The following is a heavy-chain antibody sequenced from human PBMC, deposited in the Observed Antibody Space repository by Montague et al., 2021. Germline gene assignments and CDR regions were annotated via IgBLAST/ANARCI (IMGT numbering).Heavy chain of an antibody. CDR2: IFYSGNT. D-gene: IGHD3-10*01. V-gene: IGHV4-31*03. CDR1: GGSISSGGYY. J-gene: IGHJ4*02. Sequence: TLSLTCTVSGGSISSGGYYWSWIRQLPGKGLEWIGYIFYSGNTYCNPSLKSRVTISVDTSKNQFSLKLSSVTAADTAVYYCARAEDYYGSGSYLGFDYWGQGTLVTVSS. CDR3: ARAEDYYGSGSYLGFDY.